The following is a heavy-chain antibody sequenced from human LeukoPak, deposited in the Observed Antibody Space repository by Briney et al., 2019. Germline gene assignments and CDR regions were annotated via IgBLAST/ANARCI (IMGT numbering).Heavy chain of an antibody. Sequence: SETLSLTCTVSGGSISSSSYYWGWIRQPLGKGLEWIGSIVYSGSTYYNPSLKSRVTISADTSKNQFSLKLSSVTAADTAVYYCARALNYYDSSGYYSRLGYYFDYWGQGTLVTVSS. V-gene: IGHV4-39*07. CDR2: IVYSGST. D-gene: IGHD3-22*01. J-gene: IGHJ4*02. CDR3: ARALNYYDSSGYYSRLGYYFDY. CDR1: GGSISSSSYY.